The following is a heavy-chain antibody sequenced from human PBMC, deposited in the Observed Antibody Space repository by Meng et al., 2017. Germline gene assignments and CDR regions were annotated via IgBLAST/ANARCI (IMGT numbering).Heavy chain of an antibody. V-gene: IGHV2-5*02. CDR1: GFSLSTSGVG. CDR2: IYWDDDK. Sequence: QITFNDSGPTLSNPPHPFTLTCTFSGFSLSTSGVGVGWIRQPPGKALEWLALIYWDDDKRYSPSLKSRLTITKDTSKNQVVLTMTNMDPVDTATYYCAHRRDYYGSGNHFDYWGQGTLVTVSS. CDR3: AHRRDYYGSGNHFDY. J-gene: IGHJ4*02. D-gene: IGHD3-10*01.